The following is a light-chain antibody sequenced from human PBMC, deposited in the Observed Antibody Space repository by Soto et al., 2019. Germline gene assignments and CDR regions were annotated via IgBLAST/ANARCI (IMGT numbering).Light chain of an antibody. CDR1: QSVSSY. J-gene: IGKJ1*01. Sequence: EIVLTQSQATLSLSPGERAPRSCRASQSVSSYLAWYQQKPGQAPRLLIYDASNRATGIPARFSGSGSGTDFTLTISRLEPEDFAVYFCQQYGSSPTTFGQGTKVDI. CDR2: DAS. V-gene: IGKV3-20*01. CDR3: QQYGSSPTT.